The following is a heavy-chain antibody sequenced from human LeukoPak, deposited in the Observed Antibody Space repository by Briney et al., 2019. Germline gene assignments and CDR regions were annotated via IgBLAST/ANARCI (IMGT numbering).Heavy chain of an antibody. D-gene: IGHD4-11*01. J-gene: IGHJ4*02. CDR2: IRAGGDNT. CDR3: AKPGLYYSNEDY. Sequence: PGGTLRLSCAASGFTFSSYGMSWVRQAPGKGLEWVSGIRAGGDNTYYADSVKGRFTISRDNSKNTLYLQMNSLRAEDTAVYYCAKPGLYYSNEDYWGQGTLVTVSS. V-gene: IGHV3-23*01. CDR1: GFTFSSYG.